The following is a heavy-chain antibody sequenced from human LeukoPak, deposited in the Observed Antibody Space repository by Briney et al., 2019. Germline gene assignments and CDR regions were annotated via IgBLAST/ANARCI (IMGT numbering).Heavy chain of an antibody. CDR1: GGSISSYY. Sequence: SSETLSLTCTVSGGSISSYYWSWIRQPAGKGLEWIGRIYTSGSTNYNPSLKSRVTVSVDTSKNQFSLRLTSVSAADTAFYYCVRRAHVDMPVWGQGTLVTVSS. V-gene: IGHV4-4*07. CDR3: VRRAHVDMPV. D-gene: IGHD2-2*01. J-gene: IGHJ3*01. CDR2: IYTSGST.